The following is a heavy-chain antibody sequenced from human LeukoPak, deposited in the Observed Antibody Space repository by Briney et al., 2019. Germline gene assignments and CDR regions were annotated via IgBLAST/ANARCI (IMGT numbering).Heavy chain of an antibody. CDR2: IYYSGST. CDR1: GGSLISTTYY. V-gene: IGHV4-39*07. J-gene: IGHJ3*01. CDR3: ARAPRTGAWDMITFREVIVHGDAFDF. D-gene: IGHD3-16*02. Sequence: SETLSLTCAVSGGSLISTTYYWGWIRQPPGKGLEWLGSIYYSGSTYYNPSLKSRVTVSVDMSKNQFSLQLGSVTAADTAVYYCARAPRTGAWDMITFREVIVHGDAFDFWGQGTMVTVSS.